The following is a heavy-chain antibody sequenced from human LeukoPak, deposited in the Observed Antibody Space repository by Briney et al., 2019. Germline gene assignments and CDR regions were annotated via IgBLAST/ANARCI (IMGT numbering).Heavy chain of an antibody. V-gene: IGHV5-51*01. CDR1: RHSFHSQW. J-gene: IGHJ4*02. CDR3: ARPRSAGWLPFDY. D-gene: IGHD5-24*01. Sequence: KPGESLKISCKGPRHSFHSQWIGWVRQMPGKGLEWMGIIYPGDSDTRYSPSFQGQVTISADKSISTAYLQWSSLKASDTAMYYCARPRSAGWLPFDYWGQGTLVTVSS. CDR2: IYPGDSDT.